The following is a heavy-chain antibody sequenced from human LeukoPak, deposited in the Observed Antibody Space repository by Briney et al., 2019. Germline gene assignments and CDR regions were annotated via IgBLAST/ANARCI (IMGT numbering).Heavy chain of an antibody. J-gene: IGHJ4*02. V-gene: IGHV4-59*01. CDR2: IYYNGRA. D-gene: IGHD2-2*01. CDR3: ARGYCSGTRCFDY. CDR1: GGSISSYY. Sequence: SETLSLTCTVSGGSISSYYWSWIRQPPGKGLDWIGYIYYNGRANYNPSLKSRVTISVDTSKNQFSLKLSSMTAADAAVYFCARGYCSGTRCFDYWGQGTLVTVSS.